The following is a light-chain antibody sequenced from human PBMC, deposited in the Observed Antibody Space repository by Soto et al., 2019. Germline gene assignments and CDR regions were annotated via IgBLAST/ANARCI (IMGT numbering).Light chain of an antibody. J-gene: IGKJ4*01. CDR3: QQSFSLPLVT. CDR1: QSISTY. V-gene: IGKV1-39*01. Sequence: DIQMTQSPSSLFASVGDRVTITCRASQSISTYLSWYQQQPGKAPKLLIYGASILQSGVPSRFSGSGSGTDFSLTISSLQPEDSATYYCQQSFSLPLVTFGGGTKVDIK. CDR2: GAS.